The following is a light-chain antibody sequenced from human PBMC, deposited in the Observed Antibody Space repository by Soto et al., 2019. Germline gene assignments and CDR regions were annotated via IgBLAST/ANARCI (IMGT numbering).Light chain of an antibody. J-gene: IGKJ4*01. CDR1: QGVGST. CDR3: QQYKTWPLT. CDR2: DAS. V-gene: IGKV3-15*01. Sequence: ELVLTQSPATLSVSPGERATLSCRASQGVGSTLAWYQQEPGQAPRLLIYDASTRATGILARFSGDGSGTEFTLTISSLQPDDFAVYSCQQYKTWPLTFGGGTRVEL.